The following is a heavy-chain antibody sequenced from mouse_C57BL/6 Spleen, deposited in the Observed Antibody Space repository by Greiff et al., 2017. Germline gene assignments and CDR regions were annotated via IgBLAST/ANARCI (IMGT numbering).Heavy chain of an antibody. CDR1: GYTFTDYY. D-gene: IGHD1-1*01. J-gene: IGHJ1*03. V-gene: IGHV1-26*01. Sequence: EVQLQQSGPELVKPGASVKISCTASGYTFTDYYMNWVKQSHGQGLEWIGDINPNNGGTSYNQKFKGKATLTADNSSNTAYMELRSLTSEDSAVYYCASSGSSPYWYFYVWGTGTTVTVSS. CDR2: INPNNGGT. CDR3: ASSGSSPYWYFYV.